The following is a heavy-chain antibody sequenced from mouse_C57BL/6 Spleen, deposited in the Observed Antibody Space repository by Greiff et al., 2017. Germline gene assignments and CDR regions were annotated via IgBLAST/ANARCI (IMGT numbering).Heavy chain of an antibody. J-gene: IGHJ2*01. CDR2: ISGGGGNT. V-gene: IGHV5-9*01. D-gene: IGHD4-1*01. CDR3: ARLRTGTIDY. CDR1: GFTFSSYT. Sequence: EVKLVESGGGLVKPGGSLKLSCAASGFTFSSYTMSWVRQTPEKRLEWVATISGGGGNTYYPDSVKGRFTISRDHAKNTLYLQMSSLRSEDTALYYCARLRTGTIDYWGQGTTLTVSS.